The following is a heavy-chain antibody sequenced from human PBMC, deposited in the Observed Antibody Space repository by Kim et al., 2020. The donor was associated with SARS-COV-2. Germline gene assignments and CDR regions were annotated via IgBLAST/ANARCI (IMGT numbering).Heavy chain of an antibody. V-gene: IGHV3-53*01. CDR3: TRGSKYAMYFFYMDV. D-gene: IGHD2-2*01. J-gene: IGHJ6*03. CDR1: GFSVNNNQ. Sequence: GGSLRLSCEVSGFSVNNNQMNWVRQAPGKGLEWVSVIYDGGHTYYAGSVKGRFTISRHSPENTVYLQMDSLRVEDTALYYCTRGSKYAMYFFYMDVGGKGTTVTVSS. CDR2: IYDGGHT.